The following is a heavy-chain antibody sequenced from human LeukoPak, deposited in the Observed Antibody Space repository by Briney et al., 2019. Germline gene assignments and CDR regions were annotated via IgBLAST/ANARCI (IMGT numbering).Heavy chain of an antibody. CDR2: ISGSGGST. J-gene: IGHJ4*02. CDR3: ARSGWYREDYFDY. CDR1: GFTFSSFA. V-gene: IGHV3-23*01. D-gene: IGHD6-19*01. Sequence: GGSLRLSCVVSGFTFSSFAMTWVRQAPGKGLEWVSAISGSGGSTYYADSVKGRFTISRDNSKNTLYLQMNSLRAEDTAVYYCARSGWYREDYFDYWGQGTLVTVSS.